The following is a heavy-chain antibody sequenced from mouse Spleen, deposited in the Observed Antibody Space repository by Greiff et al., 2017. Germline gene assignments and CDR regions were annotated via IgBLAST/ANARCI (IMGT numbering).Heavy chain of an antibody. J-gene: IGHJ3*01. CDR3: ASASGYMWFAY. CDR2: IYPGDGDT. D-gene: IGHD3-1*01. Sequence: VQLQQSGPELVKPGASVKISCKASGYAFSSSWMNWVKQRPGKGLEWIGRIYPGDGDTNYNGKFKGKATLTADKSSSTAYMQLSSLTSEDSAVYFCASASGYMWFAYWGQGTLVTVSA. V-gene: IGHV1-82*01. CDR1: GYAFSSSW.